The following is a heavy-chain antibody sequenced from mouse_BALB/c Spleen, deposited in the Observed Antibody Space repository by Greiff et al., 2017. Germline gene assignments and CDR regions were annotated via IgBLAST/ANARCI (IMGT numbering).Heavy chain of an antibody. CDR3: ARRHYVSSWFAY. D-gene: IGHD1-1*01. V-gene: IGHV4-1*02. CDR1: GFDFSRYW. J-gene: IGHJ3*01. Sequence: EVKLMESGGGLVQPGGSLKLSCAASGFDFSRYWMSWVRQAPGKGLEWIGEINPDSSTINYTPSLKDKFIISRDNAKNTLYLQMSKVRSEDTALYYCARRHYVSSWFAYWGQGTLVTVSA. CDR2: INPDSSTI.